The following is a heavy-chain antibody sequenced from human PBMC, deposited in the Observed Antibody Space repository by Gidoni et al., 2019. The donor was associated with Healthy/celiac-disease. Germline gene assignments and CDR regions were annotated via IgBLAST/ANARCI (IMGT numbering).Heavy chain of an antibody. V-gene: IGHV4-39*01. CDR1: GGSISSSSYY. J-gene: IGHJ5*02. CDR2: IYYSGST. CDR3: ARHRGIFLPAPNWFDP. Sequence: QLQLQESGPGLVKPSETLSLTCTVSGGSISSSSYYWGWIRQPPGKGLEWIGSIYYSGSTYYNPSLKSRVTISVDTSKNQFSLKLSSVTAADTAVYYCARHRGIFLPAPNWFDPWGQGTLVTVSS. D-gene: IGHD3-3*01.